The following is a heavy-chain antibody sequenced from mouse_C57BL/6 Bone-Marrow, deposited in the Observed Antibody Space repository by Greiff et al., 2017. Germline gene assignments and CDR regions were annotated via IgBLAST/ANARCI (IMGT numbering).Heavy chain of an antibody. Sequence: VQLQESGPGLVAPSQSLSITCTVSGFSLTSYGVGWVRQPPGTGLGWLGVIWGGGSTNYNSALMSNLSISKDNSKSPVCLKMSRMNTAETAVFYCAKPGYYDGSYWYFDVWGTGTTVTVSS. CDR2: IWGGGST. D-gene: IGHD1-1*01. V-gene: IGHV2-9*01. J-gene: IGHJ1*03. CDR1: GFSLTSYG. CDR3: AKPGYYDGSYWYFDV.